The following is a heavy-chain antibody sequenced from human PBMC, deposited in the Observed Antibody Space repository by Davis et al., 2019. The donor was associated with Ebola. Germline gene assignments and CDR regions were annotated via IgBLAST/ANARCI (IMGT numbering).Heavy chain of an antibody. Sequence: AASVKVSCKASGYTFTSYDINWVRQATGQGLEWMGWMNPNSGNTDYAQKFQGRVTMTRNTSISTAYMELSSLRYEDTAVYYCATLDILTAYIPYAMDVWGQGTTVIVS. J-gene: IGHJ6*02. D-gene: IGHD3-9*01. CDR3: ATLDILTAYIPYAMDV. V-gene: IGHV1-8*01. CDR2: MNPNSGNT. CDR1: GYTFTSYD.